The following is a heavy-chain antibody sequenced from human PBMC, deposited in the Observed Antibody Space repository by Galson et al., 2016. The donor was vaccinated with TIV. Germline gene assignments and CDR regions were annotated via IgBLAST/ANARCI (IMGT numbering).Heavy chain of an antibody. V-gene: IGHV3-30*18. Sequence: SLRLSCAASGFTFSDYGMHWVRQAPGKGLEWVAVISYDGSDQYYASSVKGRFTISRDNSKNTLYLQMNSLRSDDTAMYYCAKDPRLYGDYFLHYFDYWGQGTLVTVSS. CDR3: AKDPRLYGDYFLHYFDY. J-gene: IGHJ4*02. D-gene: IGHD4-17*01. CDR1: GFTFSDYG. CDR2: ISYDGSDQ.